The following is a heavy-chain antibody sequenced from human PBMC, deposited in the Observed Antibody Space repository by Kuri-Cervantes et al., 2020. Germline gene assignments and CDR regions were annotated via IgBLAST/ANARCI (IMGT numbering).Heavy chain of an antibody. Sequence: SQTLSLTCAVYGGSFSDHLWTWIRQSPGKGLEWIGEINHRGRATYNSSLKSRVTISVDRSKNQFSLKLSSVTAADTAVYYCARDQGSDYYDSSGDAAFDIWGQGTMVTVSS. CDR1: GGSFSDHL. CDR3: ARDQGSDYYDSSGDAAFDI. V-gene: IGHV4-34*01. CDR2: INHRGRA. D-gene: IGHD3-22*01. J-gene: IGHJ3*02.